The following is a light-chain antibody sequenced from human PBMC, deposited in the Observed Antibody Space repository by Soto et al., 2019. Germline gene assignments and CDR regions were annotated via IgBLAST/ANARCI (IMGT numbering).Light chain of an antibody. CDR1: QSVDSNY. CDR3: QQYGSSPWT. CDR2: GAS. Sequence: EIVLTQSPGTLSLSPGERATLSCRASQSVDSNYLAWYQQKPGQAPRLLIYGASRRATGIPDRVSGSGSGTDFTLTISRLEPEDFAVYYCQQYGSSPWTFGQGTKVEIK. J-gene: IGKJ1*01. V-gene: IGKV3-20*01.